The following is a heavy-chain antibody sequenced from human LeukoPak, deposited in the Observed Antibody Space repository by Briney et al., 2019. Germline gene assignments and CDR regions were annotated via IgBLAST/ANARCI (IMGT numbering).Heavy chain of an antibody. D-gene: IGHD1-26*01. Sequence: GGSLRLSCAASGFTFSSYWMTWVRQAPGKGLEWVANIKQEGSEKYYVDSVKGRFTISRDNAKNSLYLQMNSLRAEDTAVYYCAREGSYRNWFDPWGQGTLVTVCS. CDR1: GFTFSSYW. CDR2: IKQEGSEK. CDR3: AREGSYRNWFDP. V-gene: IGHV3-7*05. J-gene: IGHJ5*02.